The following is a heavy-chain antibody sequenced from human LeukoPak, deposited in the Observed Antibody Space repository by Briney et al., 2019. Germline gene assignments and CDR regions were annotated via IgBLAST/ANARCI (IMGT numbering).Heavy chain of an antibody. J-gene: IGHJ4*02. D-gene: IGHD5-18*01. CDR1: GFTFSDYF. CDR3: ARKRGYTYGYDY. V-gene: IGHV3-11*01. CDR2: ITGSGTTI. Sequence: PGGSLRLSCAASGFTFSDYFMTWIRQAPGKGLEWVSYITGSGTTIYYADSVQGRFTISRDNAKNSLYLQMHSLRAEDTAVYYCARKRGYTYGYDYRGQGTLVTVSS.